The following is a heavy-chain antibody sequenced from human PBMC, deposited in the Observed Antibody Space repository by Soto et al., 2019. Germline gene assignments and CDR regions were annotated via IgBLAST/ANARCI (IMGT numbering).Heavy chain of an antibody. Sequence: QVQLVQSGAEVKKPGASVKVSCKASGYTFTSYGISWVRQAPGQGLEWMGWISAYNGNTNYALKLQGRVTMTTDTTTSTDYVELRSLRSDATAVYYWASSGPQLEVSDANCLDPWGQGPLVTVSS. J-gene: IGHJ5*02. V-gene: IGHV1-18*01. CDR2: ISAYNGNT. D-gene: IGHD1-1*01. CDR1: GYTFTSYG. CDR3: ASSGPQLEVSDANCLDP.